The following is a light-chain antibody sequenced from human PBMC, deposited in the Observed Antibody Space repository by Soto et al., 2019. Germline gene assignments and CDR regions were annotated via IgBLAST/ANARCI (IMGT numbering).Light chain of an antibody. CDR2: TNN. CDR1: SSNIGSKS. CDR3: AAWDDSRNGRL. Sequence: QSVLTQPPSASGTPGQRVTISCSGSSSNIGSKSVNWFQQLPGTAPKLLIHTNNQRPSGVPDRFSGSKSGTSASLAISGLQSEDEAEDYCAAWDDSRNGRLFGGGTKLTVL. J-gene: IGLJ3*02. V-gene: IGLV1-44*01.